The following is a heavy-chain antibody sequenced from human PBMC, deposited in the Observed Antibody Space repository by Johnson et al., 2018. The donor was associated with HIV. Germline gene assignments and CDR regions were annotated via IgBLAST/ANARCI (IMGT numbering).Heavy chain of an antibody. J-gene: IGHJ3*02. CDR2: IWYDGSNK. V-gene: IGHV3-33*08. CDR1: GFTFSSYG. Sequence: QEQLVESGGGVVQPGRSLRLSCAASGFTFSSYGMHWVRQAPGKGLEWVAVIWYDGSNKYYADSVKGRFTISRDNDKNLLSLQMNSLGAEDTAIYYCAREEGSDILTRGDSFDIWGRGTMVAVSS. D-gene: IGHD3-9*01. CDR3: AREEGSDILTRGDSFDI.